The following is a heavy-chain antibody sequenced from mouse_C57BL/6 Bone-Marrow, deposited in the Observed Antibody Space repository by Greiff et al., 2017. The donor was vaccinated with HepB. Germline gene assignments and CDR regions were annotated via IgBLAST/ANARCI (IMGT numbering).Heavy chain of an antibody. J-gene: IGHJ4*01. CDR3: ARDGSYLRAMDY. Sequence: EVHLVESEGGLVQPGSSMKLSCTASGFTFSDYYMAWVRQVPEKGLEWVANINYDGSSTYYLDSLKSRFIISRDNAKNILYLQMSSLKSEDTATYYCARDGSYLRAMDYWGQGTSVTVSS. D-gene: IGHD1-2*01. CDR1: GFTFSDYY. CDR2: INYDGSST. V-gene: IGHV5-16*01.